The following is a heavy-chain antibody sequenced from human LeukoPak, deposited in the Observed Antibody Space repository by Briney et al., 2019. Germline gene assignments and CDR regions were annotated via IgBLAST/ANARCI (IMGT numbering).Heavy chain of an antibody. Sequence: GGSLRLSCAASGVTFSSYGMHWGRQGPGKGLELVSVIRYDGSNKYYADSVKGRFTISRDNSKNTLYLQMNSLRAEDKAVSHCAKDNSPTYSSDSSGYSYFAYWGQGTLVTVSS. D-gene: IGHD3-22*01. CDR2: IRYDGSNK. CDR3: AKDNSPTYSSDSSGYSYFAY. V-gene: IGHV3-30*02. CDR1: GVTFSSYG. J-gene: IGHJ4*02.